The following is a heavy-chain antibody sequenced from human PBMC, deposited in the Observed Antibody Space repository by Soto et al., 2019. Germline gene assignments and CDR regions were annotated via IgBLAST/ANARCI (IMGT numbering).Heavy chain of an antibody. CDR2: IDPSNSYT. V-gene: IGHV5-10-1*01. CDR3: ARNTGLGPIPFDS. J-gene: IGHJ4*02. D-gene: IGHD4-17*01. CDR1: GYTFTTYW. Sequence: PGESLKISCKGSGYTFTTYWITWVRQMPGKGLEWMGRIDPSNSYTNYNPSFQGHVTLSADMSISTAYLQWSGLKASDTAIYYCARNTGLGPIPFDSWGQGTLVTVSS.